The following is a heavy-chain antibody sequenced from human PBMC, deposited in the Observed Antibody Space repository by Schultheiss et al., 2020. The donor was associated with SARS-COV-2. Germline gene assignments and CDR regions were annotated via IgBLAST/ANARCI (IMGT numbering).Heavy chain of an antibody. Sequence: GGSLRLSCAASGFTFSSYEMNWVRQAPGKGLEWVAVISYDGSNKYYADSVKGRFTISRDNSKNTLYLQMNSLRAEDTAVYYCASGGSFWWYFDYWGQGTLVTVSS. CDR2: ISYDGSNK. CDR1: GFTFSSYE. CDR3: ASGGSFWWYFDY. V-gene: IGHV3-30-3*01. J-gene: IGHJ4*02. D-gene: IGHD1-26*01.